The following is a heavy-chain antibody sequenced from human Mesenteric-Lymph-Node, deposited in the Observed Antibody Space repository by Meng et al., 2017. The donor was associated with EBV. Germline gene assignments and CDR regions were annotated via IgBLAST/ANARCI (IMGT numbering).Heavy chain of an antibody. D-gene: IGHD3-22*01. J-gene: IGHJ5*01. CDR1: SGSISSGGYS. CDR2: ISHSGTS. V-gene: IGHV4-30-2*01. Sequence: QVQVQKYGSRLVKPSQTLSLTCAVSSGSISSGGYSWNWIRQPPGGGLEWLGYISHSGTSSYNPSLKSRVTISEDRSNNQFSLKLTSVTAADTAIYFCARGARDYYDSTGYYYDSWGQGILVTVSS. CDR3: ARGARDYYDSTGYYYDS.